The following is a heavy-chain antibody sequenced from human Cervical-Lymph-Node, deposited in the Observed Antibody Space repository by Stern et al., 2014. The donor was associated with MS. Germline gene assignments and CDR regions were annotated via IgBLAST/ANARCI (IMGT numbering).Heavy chain of an antibody. V-gene: IGHV5-51*01. Sequence: QLVQSGAELIRPGESLKISCKGAGYKFSIYWIAWVRQMPGKGLEWMGIIYPGDSETRYSTSFQGQVTMSADKSTSTAYLQWSSLNASDTAMYFCARQTTAWASDVWGQGTLVTVSS. CDR3: ARQTTAWASDV. D-gene: IGHD1-14*01. CDR1: GYKFSIYW. J-gene: IGHJ4*02. CDR2: IYPGDSET.